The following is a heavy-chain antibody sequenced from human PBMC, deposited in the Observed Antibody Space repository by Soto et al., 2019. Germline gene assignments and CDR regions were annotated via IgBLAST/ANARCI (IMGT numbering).Heavy chain of an antibody. CDR3: ARDMTMVRGTPPLDV. D-gene: IGHD3-10*01. J-gene: IGHJ6*02. Sequence: ASVKVSCKASGYTFTSYGISWVRQAPGQGLEWMGWISAYNGNTNYAQKLQGRVTMTTDTSTSTAYMELRSLRSDDTAVYYCARDMTMVRGTPPLDVWGQGTTVTVSS. CDR2: ISAYNGNT. CDR1: GYTFTSYG. V-gene: IGHV1-18*01.